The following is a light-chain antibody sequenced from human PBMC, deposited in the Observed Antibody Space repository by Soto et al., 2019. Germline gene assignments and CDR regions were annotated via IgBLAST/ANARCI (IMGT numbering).Light chain of an antibody. V-gene: IGKV1-9*01. Sequence: DIQMTQSPSSLSASVGDRVTITFRASQGISSHLAWYQQRPGKAPVLLIYGASNLQSGVPSRFSGSGSGTAFTLTISSLQPEDFATYYCQQFSGYPLTFGQGTRLEIK. CDR1: QGISSH. CDR2: GAS. CDR3: QQFSGYPLT. J-gene: IGKJ5*01.